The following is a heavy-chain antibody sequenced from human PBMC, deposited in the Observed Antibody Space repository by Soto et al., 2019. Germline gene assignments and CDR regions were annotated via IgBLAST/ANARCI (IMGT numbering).Heavy chain of an antibody. J-gene: IGHJ4*02. Sequence: HPGGSLRLSCAASGFTFSSYAMHWVRQAPGKGLEWVAVISYDGSNKYYADSVKGRFTISRDNSKNTLYLQMNSLRAEDTAVYYCAREDGYNSYYFDYWGQGTLVTVSS. D-gene: IGHD5-12*01. V-gene: IGHV3-30-3*01. CDR1: GFTFSSYA. CDR2: ISYDGSNK. CDR3: AREDGYNSYYFDY.